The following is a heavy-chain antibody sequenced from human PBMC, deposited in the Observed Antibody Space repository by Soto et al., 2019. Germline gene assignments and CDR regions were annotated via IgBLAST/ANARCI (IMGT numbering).Heavy chain of an antibody. Sequence: SVKVSCKASGYTFTGYYMHWVRQAPVQGLEWMGWINPNSGGTNYAQKFQGWVTMTRDTSISTAYMELSRLRSDDTAVYYCARGSSSSSFYDWFDPWGQGTLVTVSS. D-gene: IGHD6-6*01. CDR3: ARGSSSSSFYDWFDP. J-gene: IGHJ5*02. CDR1: GYTFTGYY. V-gene: IGHV1-2*04. CDR2: INPNSGGT.